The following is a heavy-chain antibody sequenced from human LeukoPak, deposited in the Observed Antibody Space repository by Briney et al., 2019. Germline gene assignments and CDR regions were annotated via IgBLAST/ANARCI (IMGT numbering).Heavy chain of an antibody. J-gene: IGHJ4*02. CDR3: ARVEDVVVTASLDY. CDR1: GFAFSSYW. Sequence: PGGSLRLSCAVSGFAFSSYWMHWVRQAPGKGLVWGSRIRTDVSTAYADSVKGRFTISRDNARNTLYLQMNSLRVDDTAVYYCARVEDVVVTASLDYWGQGALVTVSS. CDR2: IRTDVST. D-gene: IGHD2-21*02. V-gene: IGHV3-74*01.